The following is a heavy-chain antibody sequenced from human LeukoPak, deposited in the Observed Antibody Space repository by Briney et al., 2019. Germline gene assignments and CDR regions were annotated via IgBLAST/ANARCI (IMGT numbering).Heavy chain of an antibody. V-gene: IGHV3-21*01. CDR2: ISSSSSYI. J-gene: IGHJ5*02. CDR1: GFTFSSYS. CDR3: ARDRVWSGYLKGGNWFDP. D-gene: IGHD3-3*01. Sequence: PGGSLRLSCAASGFTFSSYSMNWVRQAPGKGLEWVSSISSSSSYIYYADSVKGRFTISRDNAKNSLYLQMNSLRAEDTAVYYCARDRVWSGYLKGGNWFDPWGQGTLVTVSS.